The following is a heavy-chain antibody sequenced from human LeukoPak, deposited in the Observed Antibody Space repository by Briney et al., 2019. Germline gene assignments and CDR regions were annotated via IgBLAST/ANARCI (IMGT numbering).Heavy chain of an antibody. CDR2: IAASGDDR. D-gene: IGHD3-16*01. V-gene: IGHV3-7*03. CDR1: GFTFRKYW. Sequence: GGSLRLSCAASGFTFRKYWMAWVRQAPGQGLEWVATIAASGDDRAYEDSLKGRFTIFRDNAKNSLSLQIDSLRAEDTAVYFCARGGGLDVWGQGATVTVSS. CDR3: ARGGGLDV. J-gene: IGHJ6*02.